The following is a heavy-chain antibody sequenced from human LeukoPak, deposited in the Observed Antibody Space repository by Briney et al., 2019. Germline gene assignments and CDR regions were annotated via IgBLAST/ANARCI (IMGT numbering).Heavy chain of an antibody. Sequence: SGTLSLTCAVSGGSISSSNWWSWVRQPPGKGLEWIGEIYHSGSTNYNPSLKSRVTISVDKSKNQFSLKLSSVTAADTAVYYCARVHQHTLHSRAFDIWGQGTMVTVSS. CDR3: ARVHQHTLHSRAFDI. CDR1: GGSISSSNW. D-gene: IGHD2-2*01. J-gene: IGHJ3*02. CDR2: IYHSGST. V-gene: IGHV4-4*02.